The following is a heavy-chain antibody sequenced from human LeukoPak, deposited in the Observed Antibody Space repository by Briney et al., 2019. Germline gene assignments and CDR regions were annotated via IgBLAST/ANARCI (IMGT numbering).Heavy chain of an antibody. Sequence: GSLRLSCAASGFPFSSYDMNWVRQTPGKGLEWIGSMSYTGHSYYNSSLQSRVTISVDTSKNQFSLKLSSVTAADTAVYYCARSWGDDLWSGYYYYDYWGQGTLVTVSS. J-gene: IGHJ4*02. CDR3: ARSWGDDLWSGYYYYDY. D-gene: IGHD3-3*01. CDR1: GFPFSSYD. V-gene: IGHV4-39*07. CDR2: MSYTGHS.